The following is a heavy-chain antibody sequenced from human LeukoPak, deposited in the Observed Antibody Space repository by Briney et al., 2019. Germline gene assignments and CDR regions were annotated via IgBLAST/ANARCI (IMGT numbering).Heavy chain of an antibody. J-gene: IGHJ4*02. CDR2: INHSGST. V-gene: IGHV4-34*01. CDR1: GGTFSDYY. Sequence: PSETLSLTCAVYGGTFSDYYWSWIRKSPGKGLEWIGEINHSGSTNYNPSLKSRVTISVDTSKNQFSLKLGSVTAADTAVYYCARRVRFGDGWVFDYWGQGALVTVSS. D-gene: IGHD5-24*01. CDR3: ARRVRFGDGWVFDY.